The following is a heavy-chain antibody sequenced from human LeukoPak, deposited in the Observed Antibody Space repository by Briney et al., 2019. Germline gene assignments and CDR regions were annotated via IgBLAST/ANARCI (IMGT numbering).Heavy chain of an antibody. CDR3: AMLGYCTGGSCYAFDY. CDR1: GYTFTGYY. D-gene: IGHD2-15*01. V-gene: IGHV1-2*02. Sequence: GSVKVSCKASGYTFTGYYMHWVRQAPGQGLEWMGWINPNSGGTNYAQKFQGRVTMTRDTSISTAYMELTRLRSDDTAVYYCAMLGYCTGGSCYAFDYWGQGTLVTVSS. J-gene: IGHJ4*02. CDR2: INPNSGGT.